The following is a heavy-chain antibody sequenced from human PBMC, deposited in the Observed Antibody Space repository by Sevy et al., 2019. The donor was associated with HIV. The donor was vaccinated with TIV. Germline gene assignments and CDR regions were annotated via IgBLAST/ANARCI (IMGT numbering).Heavy chain of an antibody. V-gene: IGHV4-30-4*01. D-gene: IGHD4-17*01. CDR3: ARDQGYGGNSVFPLDAFDI. CDR1: GGSISSGDYY. J-gene: IGHJ3*02. Sequence: PTETLSLTCTVSGGSISSGDYYWSWIRQPPGKGLEWIGYIYYSGSTYYNPSLKSRVTISVDTSKNQFSLKLSSVTAADTAVYYCARDQGYGGNSVFPLDAFDIWGQGTMVTVSS. CDR2: IYYSGST.